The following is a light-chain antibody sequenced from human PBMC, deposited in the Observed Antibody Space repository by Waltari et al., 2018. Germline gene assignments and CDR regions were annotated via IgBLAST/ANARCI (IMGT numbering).Light chain of an antibody. V-gene: IGKV3-11*01. J-gene: IGKJ4*01. CDR1: QSVSSY. CDR2: EAS. Sequence: EIVLTQSPATLSLSPGERATLSCRASQSVSSYLAWYQPKPGQAPRLLIYEASNMATGIPARFSGSGSGTDFTLTISSLEPEDFAVYYCQQRSNWLTVGGGTKVEIK. CDR3: QQRSNWLT.